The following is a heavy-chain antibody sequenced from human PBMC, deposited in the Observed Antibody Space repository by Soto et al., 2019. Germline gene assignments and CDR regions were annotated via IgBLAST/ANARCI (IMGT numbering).Heavy chain of an antibody. D-gene: IGHD5-18*01. Sequence: SETLSLTCTVSGGSISSYYWSWIRQPPGKGLEWIGYIYYSGSTNYNPSLKSRVTISVDTSKNQFSLKLSSVTAADTAVYYCAVNRGYSYGYPFDYWGQGTLVTVSS. CDR1: GGSISSYY. V-gene: IGHV4-59*01. J-gene: IGHJ4*02. CDR3: AVNRGYSYGYPFDY. CDR2: IYYSGST.